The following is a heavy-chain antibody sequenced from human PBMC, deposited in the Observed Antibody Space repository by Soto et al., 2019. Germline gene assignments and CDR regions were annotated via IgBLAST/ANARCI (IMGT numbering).Heavy chain of an antibody. CDR2: TTSDGRSK. Sequence: GGALRLSFAASGFNFINHWMHWVVQRPAEGLVWVSRTTSDGRSKAYAESVKGRFAISRDNAKNTLYLQMNGLTAEDTAVYYCARESGDWPLNWFDPWGQGTLVTVSS. D-gene: IGHD2-21*02. V-gene: IGHV3-74*01. J-gene: IGHJ5*02. CDR1: GFNFINHW. CDR3: ARESGDWPLNWFDP.